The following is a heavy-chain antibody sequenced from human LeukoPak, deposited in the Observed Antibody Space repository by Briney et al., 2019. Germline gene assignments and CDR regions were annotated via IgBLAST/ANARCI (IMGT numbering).Heavy chain of an antibody. CDR1: GYTFTGYY. Sequence: GASVKVSCKASGYTFTGYYMHWVRQATGQGLEWMGWMNPNSGNTGYAQKFQGRVTITRNTSISTAYMELSSLRSEDTAVYYCATFDYGDYGFDYWGQGTLVTVSS. D-gene: IGHD4-17*01. CDR2: MNPNSGNT. CDR3: ATFDYGDYGFDY. J-gene: IGHJ4*02. V-gene: IGHV1-8*03.